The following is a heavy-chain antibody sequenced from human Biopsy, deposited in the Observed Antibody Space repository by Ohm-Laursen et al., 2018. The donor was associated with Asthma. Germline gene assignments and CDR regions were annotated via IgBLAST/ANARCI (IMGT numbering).Heavy chain of an antibody. D-gene: IGHD6-13*01. CDR2: INPNSGGT. CDR3: ARGQKSAGDRWFDP. Sequence: ASVKVSCKASGYTFIGCHIHWMRQAPGQGIEWIGRINPNSGGTNYAQKFQGRVTMTRDTSISTAYMEVSRLRSDDTAVYYWARGQKSAGDRWFDPWGQGTLVTVSS. J-gene: IGHJ5*02. CDR1: GYTFIGCH. V-gene: IGHV1-2*06.